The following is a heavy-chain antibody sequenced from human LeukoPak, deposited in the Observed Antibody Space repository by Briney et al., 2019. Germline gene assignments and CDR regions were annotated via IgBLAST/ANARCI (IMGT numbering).Heavy chain of an antibody. CDR2: IYYSGTT. Sequence: SETLSLTCTVSGGYASSYYWSWIRQPPGKGLEWIGYIYYSGTTNYNPSLKSRVTISVDTSKNQFSLKLNSVTAADTAVYYCAREKVAYCGGDSWCHAFDIWGQGTMVTVSS. CDR1: GGYASSYY. V-gene: IGHV4-59*02. CDR3: AREKVAYCGGDSWCHAFDI. J-gene: IGHJ3*02. D-gene: IGHD2-21*02.